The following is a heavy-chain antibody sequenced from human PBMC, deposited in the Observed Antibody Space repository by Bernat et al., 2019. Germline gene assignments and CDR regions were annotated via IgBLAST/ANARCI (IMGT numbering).Heavy chain of an antibody. V-gene: IGHV3-30*01. Sequence: GQRGGAGGGGVQPGGALRLSCAACGFTFSSYAMHWVRQAPGKGLDWVAVISYYGSNKYYADSVKGRFTISRDNSKNTLYLQMNSLRAEDTAVYYCARGITGTPYYYYYYYMDVWRQGTSATVSS. D-gene: IGHD1-7*01. CDR1: GFTFSSYA. CDR3: ARGITGTPYYYYYYYMDV. CDR2: ISYYGSNK. J-gene: IGHJ6*03.